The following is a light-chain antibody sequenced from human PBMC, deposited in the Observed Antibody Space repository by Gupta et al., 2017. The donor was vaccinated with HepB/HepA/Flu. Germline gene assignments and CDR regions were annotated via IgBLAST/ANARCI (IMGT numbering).Light chain of an antibody. Sequence: EIVMTQSPATLSVSPGERATLSCRASQSVSSNLAWYQQKPGQAPRLLIYGASARATGIPARFRGSGSGTEFTLTISSLQSEDFAVYYCQQYNNWPPWTFGQGTXVEIK. CDR1: QSVSSN. V-gene: IGKV3-15*01. J-gene: IGKJ1*01. CDR3: QQYNNWPPWT. CDR2: GAS.